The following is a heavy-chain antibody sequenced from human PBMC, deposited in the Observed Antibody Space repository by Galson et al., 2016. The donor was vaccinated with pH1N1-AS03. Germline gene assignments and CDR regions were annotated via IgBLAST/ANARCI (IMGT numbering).Heavy chain of an antibody. V-gene: IGHV3-11*01. CDR1: GFTFGDYY. J-gene: IGHJ4*02. CDR2: ITSSGGSGSTI. CDR3: ARGWYDIWTGYLVDPFDY. Sequence: LRLSCAAAGFTFGDYYMSWIRQAPGKGLEWISCITSSGGSGSTIYYADSVKGRFTISRDNAKNSLYLQMNSLRADDTAVYFCARGWYDIWTGYLVDPFDYWGQGALVTVSS. D-gene: IGHD3-9*01.